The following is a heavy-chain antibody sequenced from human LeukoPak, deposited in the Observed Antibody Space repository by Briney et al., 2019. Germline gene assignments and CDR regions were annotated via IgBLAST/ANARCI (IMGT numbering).Heavy chain of an antibody. CDR2: ISSRCSNI. CDR3: ARDPYSGGYGDYYYYYMDL. CDR1: GFTFSSYE. J-gene: IGHJ6*03. D-gene: IGHD1-26*01. V-gene: IGHV3-48*03. Sequence: GSLRLSCAASGFTFSSYEMNWGREAPGKGLEWVSYISSRCSNIYYADSVKGRFTISRDNAKNSLYLQMNSLRAQDTAVYYCARDPYSGGYGDYYYYYMDLWGQGTTVTISS.